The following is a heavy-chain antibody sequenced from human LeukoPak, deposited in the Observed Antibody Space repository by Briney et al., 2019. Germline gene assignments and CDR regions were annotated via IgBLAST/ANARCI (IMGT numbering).Heavy chain of an antibody. CDR2: IWYDGRNK. Sequence: PGRSLRLSCAASGLTFTSYGMHWVRQAPGKGLEWVAVIWYDGRNKYYVDSVKGRFTISRDNSKNTVYLQMNSLRAEDTAVYFCARDLSIAVFDYWGQGTLVTVSS. CDR1: GLTFTSYG. J-gene: IGHJ4*02. V-gene: IGHV3-33*01. D-gene: IGHD6-19*01. CDR3: ARDLSIAVFDY.